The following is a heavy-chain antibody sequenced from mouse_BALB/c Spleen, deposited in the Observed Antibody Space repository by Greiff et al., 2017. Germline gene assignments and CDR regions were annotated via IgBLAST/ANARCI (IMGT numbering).Heavy chain of an antibody. CDR3: ARGDYDAWFAY. V-gene: IGHV2-6-7*01. J-gene: IGHJ3*01. Sequence: VKLVESGPGLVAPSQSLSITCTVSGFSLTGYGVTWVRQPPGKGLEWLGMIWGDGSTDYNSALKSRLSISKDNSKSQVFLKMNSLQTDDTARYYCARGDYDAWFAYWGQGTLVTVSA. CDR1: GFSLTGYG. CDR2: IWGDGST. D-gene: IGHD2-4*01.